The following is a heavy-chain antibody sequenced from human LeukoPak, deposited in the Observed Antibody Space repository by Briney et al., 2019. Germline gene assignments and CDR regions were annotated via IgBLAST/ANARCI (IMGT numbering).Heavy chain of an antibody. CDR3: ATITMVRGVIHDY. J-gene: IGHJ4*02. Sequence: GASVKVSCKASGGTFSSYAISWVRQAPGQGLEWMGRIIPILGIANYAQKFQGRVTITADKSTSTAYMELSSLRSEDTAVYYCATITMVRGVIHDYWGQGTLVTVSS. CDR1: GGTFSSYA. CDR2: IIPILGIA. D-gene: IGHD3-10*01. V-gene: IGHV1-69*04.